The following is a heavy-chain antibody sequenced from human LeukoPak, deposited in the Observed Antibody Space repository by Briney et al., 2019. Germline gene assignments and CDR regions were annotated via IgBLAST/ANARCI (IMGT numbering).Heavy chain of an antibody. CDR2: ISYDGSNK. J-gene: IGHJ4*02. V-gene: IGHV3-30*04. CDR3: AIEMATIGGYDY. D-gene: IGHD5-24*01. Sequence: GRSLRLSCAASGFAFSSYAMHWVRQAPGKGLEWVAVISYDGSNKYYADSVKGRFTISRDNSKNTLYLQMNSLRAEDTAVYYCAIEMATIGGYDYWGQGTLVTVSS. CDR1: GFAFSSYA.